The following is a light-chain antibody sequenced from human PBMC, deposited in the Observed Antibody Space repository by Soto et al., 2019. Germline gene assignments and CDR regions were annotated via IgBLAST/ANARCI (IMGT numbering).Light chain of an antibody. CDR2: SGS. CDR1: QSLLHSNGYNY. CDR3: MQALQTPWT. J-gene: IGKJ1*01. Sequence: DVVMTQSPLSLPVTLGQPASISCRSSQSLLHSNGYNYLDWYLQKPGQSPQLLIYSGSNRASGVPDRFSGSGSGTDFTLKISRVEAEDVGVYYCMQALQTPWTFGQGTKVDIK. V-gene: IGKV2-28*01.